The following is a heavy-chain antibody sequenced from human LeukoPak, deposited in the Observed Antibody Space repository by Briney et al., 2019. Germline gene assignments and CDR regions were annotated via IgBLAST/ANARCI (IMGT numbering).Heavy chain of an antibody. CDR1: GGSISSYY. CDR2: IYYSGST. V-gene: IGHV4-59*08. J-gene: IGHJ4*02. CDR3: ARRSEVWATYYDILTGYFSLYYFDY. Sequence: PSETLSLTCTVSGGSISSYYWSWIRQPPGKGLEWIGYIYYSGSTNYNPSLKSRVTISVDTSKNQFSLKLSSVTAADTAVYYCARRSEVWATYYDILTGYFSLYYFDYWGQGTLVTVSS. D-gene: IGHD3-9*01.